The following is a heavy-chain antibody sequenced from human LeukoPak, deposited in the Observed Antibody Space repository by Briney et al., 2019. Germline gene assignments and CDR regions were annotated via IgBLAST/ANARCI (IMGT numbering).Heavy chain of an antibody. Sequence: GGSLRLSCAASGFPFSSYEMNWVSQAPGKGLEWVSYVSPTGSTIYYADSVKGRFTISRDNAKNLLYLQMNSLRAEDTAVYYCARAPGYRGFLDYWGQGNLVTVSS. CDR3: ARAPGYRGFLDY. CDR2: VSPTGSTI. D-gene: IGHD5-18*01. CDR1: GFPFSSYE. V-gene: IGHV3-48*03. J-gene: IGHJ4*02.